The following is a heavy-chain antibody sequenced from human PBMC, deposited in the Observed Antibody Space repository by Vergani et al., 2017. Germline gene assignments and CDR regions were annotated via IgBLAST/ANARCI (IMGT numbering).Heavy chain of an antibody. CDR2: ISYDGSNK. CDR1: GFTFSDYA. CDR3: AKVRDANQLPHY. J-gene: IGHJ4*02. V-gene: IGHV3-30*02. Sequence: QVQLVDSGGGVVQPGGSLRLLCAASGFTFSDYAMHWVRQAPGKGLEWVAFISYDGSNKYYADSVKGRFTISRDNSKNTLYLQMNSLRTEDTAVYFCAKVRDANQLPHYWSQGTLVTVSS. D-gene: IGHD2-2*01.